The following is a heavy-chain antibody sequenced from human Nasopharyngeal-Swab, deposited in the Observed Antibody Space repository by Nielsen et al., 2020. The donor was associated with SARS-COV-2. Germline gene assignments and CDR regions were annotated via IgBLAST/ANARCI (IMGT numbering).Heavy chain of an antibody. CDR2: IGPIFDTT. V-gene: IGHV1-69*13. CDR1: GGSFSSYS. CDR3: AGASETGLIEY. D-gene: IGHD3-9*01. Sequence: SVKVSCKASGGSFSSYSFNWVRQAPGRGLEWLGRIGPIFDTTFYSQNFQGRVTITADESTATVYMELSSLRSDDSAVYYCAGASETGLIEYWGQGTLVTVSS. J-gene: IGHJ4*02.